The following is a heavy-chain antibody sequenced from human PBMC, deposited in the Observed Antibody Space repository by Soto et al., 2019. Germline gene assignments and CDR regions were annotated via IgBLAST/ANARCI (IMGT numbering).Heavy chain of an antibody. Sequence: WASVKVSCKVSGYTLTELSMHWVRQAPGKGLEWMGGFDPEDGETIYAQKFQGRVTMTEDTSTDTAYMELSSLRSGDTAVYYCATKAAVDYYDSSGYYPYYFDYWGQGTLVTVSS. D-gene: IGHD3-22*01. CDR2: FDPEDGET. CDR1: GYTLTELS. J-gene: IGHJ4*02. CDR3: ATKAAVDYYDSSGYYPYYFDY. V-gene: IGHV1-24*01.